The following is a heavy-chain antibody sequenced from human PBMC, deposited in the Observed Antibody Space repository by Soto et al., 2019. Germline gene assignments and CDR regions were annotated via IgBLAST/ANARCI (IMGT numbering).Heavy chain of an antibody. CDR2: ISYDGSNK. J-gene: IGHJ1*01. Sequence: GGSLRLSCAASGFTFSSYAMHWVRQAPGKGLEWVAVISYDGSNKYYADSVKGRFTISRDNSKNTLYLQMNSLRAEDTAVYYCARDAGIAAAGEYFQHWGQGTLVTVSS. D-gene: IGHD6-13*01. CDR3: ARDAGIAAAGEYFQH. CDR1: GFTFSSYA. V-gene: IGHV3-30*04.